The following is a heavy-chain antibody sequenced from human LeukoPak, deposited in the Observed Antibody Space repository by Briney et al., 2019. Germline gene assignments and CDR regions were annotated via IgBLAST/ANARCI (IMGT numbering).Heavy chain of an antibody. V-gene: IGHV4-39*07. CDR3: ARANSFWSGYYTPPLYYYYYMDV. CDR2: IYYSGST. J-gene: IGHJ6*03. Sequence: SETLSLTCTVSGGSISSSSYYWGWIRQPPGKGLEWIGSIYYSGSTYYNPSLKSRVTISVDTSKNQFSLKLSSVTAADTAVYYCARANSFWSGYYTPPLYYYYYMDVWGKGTTVTVSS. CDR1: GGSISSSSYY. D-gene: IGHD3-3*01.